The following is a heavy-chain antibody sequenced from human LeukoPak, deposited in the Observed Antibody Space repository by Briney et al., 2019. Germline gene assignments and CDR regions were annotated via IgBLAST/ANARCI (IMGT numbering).Heavy chain of an antibody. CDR2: IYAGGDT. CDR1: GYSFTRYW. D-gene: IGHD6-19*01. CDR3: ARSGSGWFDF. V-gene: IGHV3-53*01. Sequence: RGESLKISCKGSGYSFTRYWISWVRQMPGKGLEWVSVIYAGGDTYYADSVKGRFTISRDNSKNTLYLQMNSLRAEDTAVYYCARSGSGWFDFWGQGTLVTVSS. J-gene: IGHJ4*02.